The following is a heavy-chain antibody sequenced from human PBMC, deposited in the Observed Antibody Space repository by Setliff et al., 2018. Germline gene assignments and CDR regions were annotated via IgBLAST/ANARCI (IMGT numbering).Heavy chain of an antibody. V-gene: IGHV4-39*01. Sequence: SETLSLTCTVPGGSISSISYYWGWIRQPPGKGLEWIGTVYDSGTTYYNPSLKSRVTIFVDTSKNQFSLNLNSVTAADTGVYYCASCRYQVPYDYWGQGNLVTVSS. D-gene: IGHD2-2*01. J-gene: IGHJ4*02. CDR1: GGSISSISYY. CDR3: ASCRYQVPYDY. CDR2: VYDSGTT.